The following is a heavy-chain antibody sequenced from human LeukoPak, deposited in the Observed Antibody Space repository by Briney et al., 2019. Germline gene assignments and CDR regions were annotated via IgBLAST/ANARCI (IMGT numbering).Heavy chain of an antibody. CDR2: ISGSGSTI. J-gene: IGHJ6*02. D-gene: IGHD2-21*01. CDR1: GFTFATYE. V-gene: IGHV3-48*03. Sequence: PGGSLRLSCEASGFTFATYEMNWVRQAPGKGLEWLSYISGSGSTIYYADSVKGRFTISRDNSKKTLYLQMNSLRAEDTALYFCARVISTTYKYMDVWGQGTPVTVSS. CDR3: ARVISTTYKYMDV.